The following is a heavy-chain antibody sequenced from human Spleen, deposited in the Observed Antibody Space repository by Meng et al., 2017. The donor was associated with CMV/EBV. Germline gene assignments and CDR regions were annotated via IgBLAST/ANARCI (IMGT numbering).Heavy chain of an antibody. Sequence: QITLKESGPTLVKPTQTLTLTCTFSGFSLGTSGVGVGWSRQPPGKALEWLALIYWDDDQRYSPSLKSRLTITKDTSKNQVVITMTNMDPVDTATYYCAHFTIPRGFDYWGQGTLVIVSA. J-gene: IGHJ4*02. V-gene: IGHV2-5*02. D-gene: IGHD3-3*01. CDR1: GFSLGTSGVG. CDR3: AHFTIPRGFDY. CDR2: IYWDDDQ.